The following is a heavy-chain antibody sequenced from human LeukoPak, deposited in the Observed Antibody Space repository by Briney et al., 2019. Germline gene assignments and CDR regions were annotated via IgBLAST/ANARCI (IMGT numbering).Heavy chain of an antibody. CDR1: GYTFTSYW. CDR2: IYPGDSDT. V-gene: IGHV5-51*01. D-gene: IGHD3-3*01. Sequence: GESLKISCQSSGYTFTSYWIGWVRQMPGKGLQWMGIIYPGDSDTTYSPSFQGQVTISADKSISTAYLQWSSLKASDTAMYYCTTIFGVNPDYWGQGTLVTVSS. J-gene: IGHJ4*02. CDR3: TTIFGVNPDY.